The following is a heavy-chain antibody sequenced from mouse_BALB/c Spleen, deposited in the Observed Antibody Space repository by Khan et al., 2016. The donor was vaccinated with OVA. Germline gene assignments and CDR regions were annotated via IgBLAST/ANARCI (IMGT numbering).Heavy chain of an antibody. CDR2: ISDGGSYT. D-gene: IGHD1-1*02. J-gene: IGHJ3*01. V-gene: IGHV5-4*02. CDR1: GFTFSDYY. Sequence: EVELVESGGGLVKPGGSLKLSCAASGFTFSDYYMYWVRQTPEKRLEWVATISDGGSYTYYPDSVKGRFTISRDNAKNNLYLQLSSLKFEDTAMDYDARAGYGGFAYWGQGTLVTVSA. CDR3: ARAGYGGFAY.